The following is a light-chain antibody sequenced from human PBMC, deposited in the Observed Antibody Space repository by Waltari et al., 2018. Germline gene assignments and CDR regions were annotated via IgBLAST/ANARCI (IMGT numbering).Light chain of an antibody. Sequence: DIVMTQSPDSLAVSLGERATINCKSSQSCLYSSNNKNYLAWYQQKPGQPPKLLIYWASTRESGVPDRFSGSGSGTDFTLTISSLQAEDVAVYYCQQYYGTPCTFGGGTKVEMK. CDR2: WAS. CDR1: QSCLYSSNNKNY. J-gene: IGKJ4*01. V-gene: IGKV4-1*01. CDR3: QQYYGTPCT.